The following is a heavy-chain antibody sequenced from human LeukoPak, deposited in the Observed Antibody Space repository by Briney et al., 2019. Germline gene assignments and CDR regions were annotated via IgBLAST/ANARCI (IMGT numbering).Heavy chain of an antibody. V-gene: IGHV1-46*01. CDR2: INPSGGSA. CDR3: ARVFTPGRSAY. CDR1: GYSFTSYY. J-gene: IGHJ4*01. Sequence: ASVKVSCKASGYSFTSYYMHWVRQAPGQGLEWMGIINPSGGSASYAQKFQGRVTMTSDTSTSTVYMEVSSLRSEDTAVYYCARVFTPGRSAYCSQATLVTVSS.